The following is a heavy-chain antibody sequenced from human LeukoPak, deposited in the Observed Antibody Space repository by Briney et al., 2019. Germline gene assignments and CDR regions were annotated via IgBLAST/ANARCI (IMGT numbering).Heavy chain of an antibody. J-gene: IGHJ4*02. D-gene: IGHD3-10*01. CDR1: GGTFSSYA. CDR2: IIPIFGTA. V-gene: IGHV1-69*01. Sequence: SVKISCKASGGTFSSYAISWVRQAPGQGLEWMGGIIPIFGTANYAQKFQGRVTITADESTSTAYMELSSLRSEDTAVYYCARDRRGAGGFDYWGQGTLVTVSS. CDR3: ARDRRGAGGFDY.